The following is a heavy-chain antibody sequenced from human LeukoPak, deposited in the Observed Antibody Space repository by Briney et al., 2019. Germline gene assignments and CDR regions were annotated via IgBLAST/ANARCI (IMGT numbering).Heavy chain of an antibody. CDR2: IYYSGNT. CDR1: GGSISSGGCY. D-gene: IGHD4-23*01. J-gene: IGHJ6*02. V-gene: IGHV4-31*03. CDR3: ARVGPGHDHGGNTHYYGMDV. Sequence: SETLSLTCSVSGGSISSGGCYWSWIRQHPGKGLELIGYIYYSGNTYYNPSLKSRVTISVDTSDNQFSLKLSSVTAADTAVYYCARVGPGHDHGGNTHYYGMDVWGQGTTVTVSS.